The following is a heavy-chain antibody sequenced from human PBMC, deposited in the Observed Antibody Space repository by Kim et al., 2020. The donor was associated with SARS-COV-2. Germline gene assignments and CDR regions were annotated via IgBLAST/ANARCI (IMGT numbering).Heavy chain of an antibody. Sequence: GGSLRLSCAASGFTFSSYAMSWVRQAPGKGLEWVSAISGSGGSTYYADSVKGRFTISRDKSKNTLYLQMNSLRAEDTAAYYCAKAGRRGSGRYYSLGGYWGQGTLVTVSS. J-gene: IGHJ4*02. CDR2: ISGSGGST. V-gene: IGHV3-23*01. D-gene: IGHD3-10*01. CDR1: GFTFSSYA. CDR3: AKAGRRGSGRYYSLGGY.